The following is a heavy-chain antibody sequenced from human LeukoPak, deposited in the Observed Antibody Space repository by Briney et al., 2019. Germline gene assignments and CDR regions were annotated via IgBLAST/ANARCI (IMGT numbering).Heavy chain of an antibody. CDR3: ARGDDFWGDRGAFDI. CDR2: INTDGRYK. V-gene: IGHV3-21*01. J-gene: IGHJ3*02. D-gene: IGHD3-3*01. Sequence: PGGSLRLSCAASGFTFTSYSMHWVRQTPGEGLEWVSSINTDGRYKLYADSVKGRFTISRDDAKNSLYLQMNSLRVEDTALYYCARGDDFWGDRGAFDIGGQGTMVTVSS. CDR1: GFTFTSYS.